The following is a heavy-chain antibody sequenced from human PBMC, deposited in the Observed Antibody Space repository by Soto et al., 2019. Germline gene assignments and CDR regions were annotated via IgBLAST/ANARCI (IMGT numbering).Heavy chain of an antibody. CDR3: AREGDLYGSNVYYYYGMGV. J-gene: IGHJ6*02. CDR1: GFTFSSYA. V-gene: IGHV3-30-3*01. D-gene: IGHD2-8*01. CDR2: ISYDGSNK. Sequence: QVQLVESGGGVVQPGRSLRLSCAASGFTFSSYAMHWVRQAPGKGLEWVAVISYDGSNKYYADSVKGRFTISRDNSKNTLYLQMNSRRAEDTAVYYCAREGDLYGSNVYYYYGMGVWGQGTTVTVSS.